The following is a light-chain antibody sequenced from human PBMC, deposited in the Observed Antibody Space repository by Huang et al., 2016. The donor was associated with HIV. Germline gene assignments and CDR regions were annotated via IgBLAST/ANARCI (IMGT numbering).Light chain of an antibody. CDR1: QSVSTSH. J-gene: IGKJ4*01. V-gene: IGKV3-20*01. CDR3: QQYGSSPLT. Sequence: EIVLTQSPGTLSLSPGERATLSCRASQSVSTSHLAWYQQKPGQALRLLIYDASSRATGIPDRCSGSGSGTDFTLTISRLEPEDFAVYYCQQYGSSPLTFGGGTKVENK. CDR2: DAS.